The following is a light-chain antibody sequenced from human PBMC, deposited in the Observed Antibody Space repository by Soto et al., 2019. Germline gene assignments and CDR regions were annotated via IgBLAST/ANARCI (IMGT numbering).Light chain of an antibody. V-gene: IGKV3D-15*01. CDR1: QSVNSSY. CDR2: GAS. Sequence: EIVLTQSPGTLSLSPAERATLSCRASQSVNSSYLAWYQQKPGQAPRLLIYGASSRATGIPARFSGSGSGTEFTLTISSLQSEDFAVYYCQQYNNWPAITFGQGTRLEIK. CDR3: QQYNNWPAIT. J-gene: IGKJ5*01.